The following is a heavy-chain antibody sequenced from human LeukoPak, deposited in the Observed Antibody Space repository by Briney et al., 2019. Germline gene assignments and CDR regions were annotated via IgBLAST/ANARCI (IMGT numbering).Heavy chain of an antibody. Sequence: GGSLRLSCAASGFTFSRYWMTWVRQAPGKGLEWVAKIKEDGSENFHVDPVRGRFTISRDNAQNSLYLQMSSLRPEDSAVYYCARAANNLDVWGQGTTVTVSS. CDR3: ARAANNLDV. CDR1: GFTFSRYW. J-gene: IGHJ6*02. V-gene: IGHV3-7*01. D-gene: IGHD5-24*01. CDR2: IKEDGSEN.